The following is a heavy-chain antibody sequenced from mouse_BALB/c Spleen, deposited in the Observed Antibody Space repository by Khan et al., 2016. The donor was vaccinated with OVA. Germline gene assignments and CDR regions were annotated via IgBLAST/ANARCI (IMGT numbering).Heavy chain of an antibody. D-gene: IGHD2-14*01. J-gene: IGHJ1*01. CDR2: IDPSNSET. CDR1: GYTFTSYW. Sequence: VQLQESGPELVRPGASVKMSCKASGYTFTSYWMHWVKQRPGQGLEWIGMIDPSNSETRLNQKYKDKATLNVDKSSNTAYMQLSSLTSEDSAVYYGARGVRRRYWYFDVWGAGTTVTVSS. V-gene: IGHV1S127*01. CDR3: ARGVRRRYWYFDV.